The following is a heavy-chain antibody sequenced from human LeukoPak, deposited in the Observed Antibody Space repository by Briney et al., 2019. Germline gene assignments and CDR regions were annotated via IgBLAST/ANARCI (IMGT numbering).Heavy chain of an antibody. CDR1: GFTFSHYA. D-gene: IGHD6-19*01. J-gene: IGHJ4*02. CDR3: AKSPSGWMIIDY. CDR2: ISDSGSST. Sequence: GGSLRLSCAASGFTFSHYAMSWVRQAPGKGLVWVSAISDSGSSTYYADSVKGRFTISRDNSKNTPYLQMNSLRAEDTAVYYCAKSPSGWMIIDYWGQGTLVTVSS. V-gene: IGHV3-23*01.